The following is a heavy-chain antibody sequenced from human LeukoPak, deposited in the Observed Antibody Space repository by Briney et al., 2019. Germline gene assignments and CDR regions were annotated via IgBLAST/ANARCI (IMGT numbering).Heavy chain of an antibody. D-gene: IGHD2-15*01. Sequence: GGSLRLSCAASGFTFSSYTMDWVRQAPGKGLEWVARISYAGSNNYYADSVKGRFTISSDNPKNTLYLQTDSLRAEDTAVYYCARHAAATAHGAFDIWGQGTMVTVSS. CDR2: ISYAGSNN. CDR3: ARHAAATAHGAFDI. CDR1: GFTFSSYT. V-gene: IGHV3-30-3*01. J-gene: IGHJ3*02.